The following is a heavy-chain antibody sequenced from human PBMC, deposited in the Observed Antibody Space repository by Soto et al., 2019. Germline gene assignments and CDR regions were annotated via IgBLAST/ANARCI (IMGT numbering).Heavy chain of an antibody. V-gene: IGHV1-18*01. CDR2: INTYNGNT. CDR3: ARDLLYSTRSTVRFDI. D-gene: IGHD6-13*01. Sequence: VQLVQSGVEVKKPGASVKVSCKASGYTFTNYGISWVRQAPGQGLEWMGWINTYNGNTNYAQKVQGRVTMTTETSTSTDYMELGSLRSDDTAVYYCARDLLYSTRSTVRFDIWGQGTMLTVSS. J-gene: IGHJ3*02. CDR1: GYTFTNYG.